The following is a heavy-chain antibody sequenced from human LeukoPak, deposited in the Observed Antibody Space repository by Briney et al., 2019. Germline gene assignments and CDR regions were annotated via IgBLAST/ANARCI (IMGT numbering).Heavy chain of an antibody. CDR2: IYYSGST. J-gene: IGHJ4*02. CDR3: ARDVSQSCGYYVSLDY. Sequence: SETLSLTCTVSGGSISSYYWSWIRQPPGKGLEWIGYIYYSGSTNYNPSLKSRVTISVDTSKNQFSLKLSSVTAADTAVYYCARDVSQSCGYYVSLDYWGQGTLVTVSS. D-gene: IGHD3-22*01. V-gene: IGHV4-59*01. CDR1: GGSISSYY.